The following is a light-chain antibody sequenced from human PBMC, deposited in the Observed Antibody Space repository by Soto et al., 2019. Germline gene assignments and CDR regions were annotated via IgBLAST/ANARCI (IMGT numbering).Light chain of an antibody. J-gene: IGKJ4*01. Sequence: EIVLTQSPGTLSMSPGGRATLSCRASQSVRNSYVAWYQQKPGQAPRVLIYAASSRATGIPDRFSGSGSGTDFTLTISRLEPEDFAVYYCQQYSSSPLTFGGGTRWIS. CDR3: QQYSSSPLT. CDR2: AAS. V-gene: IGKV3-20*01. CDR1: QSVRNSY.